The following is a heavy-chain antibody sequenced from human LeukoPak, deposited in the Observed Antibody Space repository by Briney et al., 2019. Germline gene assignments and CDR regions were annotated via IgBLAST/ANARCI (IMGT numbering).Heavy chain of an antibody. CDR3: ASFLAGIGVAAY. Sequence: TSETLSLTCNVSRGSISSSSYYWGWIRQPPGKGLEWIGSIYTSGSTSYNPSLESRVTIGIDMSKNQFSLKLNSVTATDTAVYYCASFLAGIGVAAYWGQGTLVTVSS. CDR1: RGSISSSSYY. J-gene: IGHJ4*02. V-gene: IGHV4-39*01. D-gene: IGHD6-13*01. CDR2: IYTSGST.